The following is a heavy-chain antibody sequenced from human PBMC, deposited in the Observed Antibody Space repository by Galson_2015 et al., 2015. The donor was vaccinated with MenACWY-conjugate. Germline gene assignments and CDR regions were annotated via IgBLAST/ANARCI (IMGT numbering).Heavy chain of an antibody. J-gene: IGHJ4*02. CDR2: ISNTSGFR. D-gene: IGHD6-19*01. CDR1: GFTFSDYY. CDR3: ARDRGGPVAGERGPANY. V-gene: IGHV3-11*05. Sequence: SLRLSCAASGFTFSDYYMNWVRQAPGKGLEWISYISNTSGFRYYADSVKGRFTISRDDAKNSLYLQMNSLRAEDTAVYYCARDRGGPVAGERGPANYWGQGALVT.